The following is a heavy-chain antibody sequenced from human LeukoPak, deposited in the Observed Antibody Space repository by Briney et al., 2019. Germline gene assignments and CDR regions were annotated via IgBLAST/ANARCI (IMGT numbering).Heavy chain of an antibody. CDR1: GFTFSSYT. CDR3: AKVSTTAVTPYYYYLDV. J-gene: IGHJ6*03. D-gene: IGHD4-11*01. CDR2: ISSSSTYI. V-gene: IGHV3-21*01. Sequence: PGGSLRLSCAASGFTFSSYTMNWVRQAPGKGLEWVSSISSSSTYINYADSVKGRFTISRDNAKNSLYLQMSSLMSEDTALYYCAKVSTTAVTPYYYYLDVWGRGTTVTISS.